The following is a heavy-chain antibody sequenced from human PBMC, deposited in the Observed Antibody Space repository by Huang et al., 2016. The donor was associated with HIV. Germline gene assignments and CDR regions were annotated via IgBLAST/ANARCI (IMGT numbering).Heavy chain of an antibody. CDR1: GDSFSSYA. CDR2: IITMFGQE. J-gene: IGHJ4*02. V-gene: IGHV1-69*01. D-gene: IGHD7-27*01. Sequence: QVQLVQSGAEVKKPGSSVKVSCKASGDSFSSYAFTWVRQAQGQGLEGRGGIITMFGQEEYAQKFQGRITIRADETTKTAYLELSSLRAEDTATYYFVRGLGSTNRGFDIWGQGTLVTVSS. CDR3: VRGLGSTNRGFDI.